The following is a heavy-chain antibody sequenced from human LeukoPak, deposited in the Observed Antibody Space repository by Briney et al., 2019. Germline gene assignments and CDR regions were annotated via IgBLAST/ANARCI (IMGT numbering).Heavy chain of an antibody. D-gene: IGHD3-22*01. CDR1: GYTFTGYY. CDR2: INPNSGGT. V-gene: IGHV1-2*02. J-gene: IGHJ4*02. Sequence: ASVKVSCKASGYTFTGYYLHWVRQAPGQGLEWMGWINPNSGGTNYAQKFQGRVTMTRDTSISTAYMELSSLISDDTAVYYCARIDADYYASSPFDNWGQGTLVTVSS. CDR3: ARIDADYYASSPFDN.